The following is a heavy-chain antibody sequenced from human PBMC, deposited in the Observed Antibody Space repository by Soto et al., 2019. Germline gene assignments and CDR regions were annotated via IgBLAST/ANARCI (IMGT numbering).Heavy chain of an antibody. D-gene: IGHD3-10*02. CDR3: ARQRAVFAFDY. CDR1: GGSISSYY. V-gene: IGHV4-59*08. CDR2: IYYSGST. Sequence: QVQLQESGPGLVKPSETLSLTCTVSGGSISSYYWSWIRQPPGKGPEWIGYIYYSGSTNYNPSLKSRVTISVDTSKNQFSLNLSSVTAADTAVYYCARQRAVFAFDYWGQGTLVTVSS. J-gene: IGHJ4*02.